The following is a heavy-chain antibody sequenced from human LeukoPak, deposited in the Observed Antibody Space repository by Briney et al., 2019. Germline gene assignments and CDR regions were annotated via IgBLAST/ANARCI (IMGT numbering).Heavy chain of an antibody. J-gene: IGHJ5*02. CDR3: ARGLVVPAAPSMGWFDP. CDR1: GYKFTNFW. CDR2: IYPGDSDT. V-gene: IGHV5-51*01. D-gene: IGHD2-2*01. Sequence: ESLKISCKGSGYKFTNFWIGWVRQMPGKGLEWMGIIYPGDSDTRYSPSFQGQVTISADRSISTAYLQWSSLKASDTAMYYCARGLVVPAAPSMGWFDPWGQGTLVTVSS.